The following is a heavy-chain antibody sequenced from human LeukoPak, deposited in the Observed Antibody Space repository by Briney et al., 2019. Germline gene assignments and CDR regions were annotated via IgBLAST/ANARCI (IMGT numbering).Heavy chain of an antibody. CDR1: GFTFSSYA. CDR3: AKVQRAYYYDTSGPDAFDI. CDR2: ISGSGGST. J-gene: IGHJ3*02. D-gene: IGHD3-22*01. V-gene: IGHV3-23*01. Sequence: GGSLRLSCAASGFTFSSYAMSWVRQAPGKGLEWVSAISGSGGSTYYADSVKGRFTISRDNSKNTLYMRMNSQRAEDTAVYYCAKVQRAYYYDTSGPDAFDIWGQGTMVTVSS.